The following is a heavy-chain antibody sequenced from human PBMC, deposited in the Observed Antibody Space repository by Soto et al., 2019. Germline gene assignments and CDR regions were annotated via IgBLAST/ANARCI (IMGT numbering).Heavy chain of an antibody. CDR1: GYTLTELS. CDR3: ATVRILLRYFDWLLFRSFRFDP. Sequence: ASVKVSCKVSGYTLTELSMHWVRQAPGKGLEWMGGFDPEDGETIYAQKFQGRVTMTEDTSTDTAYMELSSLRSEDTAVYYCATVRILLRYFDWLLFRSFRFDPWGQGTLVTVS. J-gene: IGHJ5*02. D-gene: IGHD3-9*01. CDR2: FDPEDGET. V-gene: IGHV1-24*01.